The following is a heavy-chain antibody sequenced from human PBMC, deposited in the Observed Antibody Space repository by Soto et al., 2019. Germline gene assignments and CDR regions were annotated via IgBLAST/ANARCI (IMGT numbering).Heavy chain of an antibody. CDR1: GGSISSSSYY. J-gene: IGHJ6*02. D-gene: IGHD2-15*01. Sequence: QLQLQESGPGLVKPSETLSLTCTVSGGSISSSSYYWGWIRQPPGKGLEWIGSIYYSGSTYYNPSLKSRVTISVDTSKNQFSLKLSSVTAADTAVYYCARHDGEDCSGGSCYSLDYYYGMDVWGQGTTVTVSS. CDR2: IYYSGST. V-gene: IGHV4-39*01. CDR3: ARHDGEDCSGGSCYSLDYYYGMDV.